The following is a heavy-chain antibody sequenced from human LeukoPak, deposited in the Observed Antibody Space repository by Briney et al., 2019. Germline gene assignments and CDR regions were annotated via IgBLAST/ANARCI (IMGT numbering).Heavy chain of an antibody. J-gene: IGHJ1*01. D-gene: IGHD5/OR15-5a*01. CDR2: ISHIGTI. Sequence: SETLSLTCTISGDSIVPYSWSWIRQPPGKGLEWIGYISHIGTIKYNTSLMSRVSMGLDKPNNEFSLSLRSVTATDTALYFCARHQGSTVFNYWGRGVPVIVSS. V-gene: IGHV4-59*08. CDR1: GDSIVPYS. CDR3: ARHQGSTVFNY.